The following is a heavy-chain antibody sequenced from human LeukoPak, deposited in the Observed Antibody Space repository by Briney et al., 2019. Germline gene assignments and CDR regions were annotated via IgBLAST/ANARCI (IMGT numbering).Heavy chain of an antibody. CDR3: AGVGYYDSSGKLNDY. CDR1: GGSFSGYY. CDR2: INHSGST. Sequence: SETLSLTCAVYGGSFSGYYWSWIRQPPGKGLEWIGEINHSGSTNYNPSLKSRVTISVDTSKNQFSLKLSSVTAADTAVYYCAGVGYYDSSGKLNDYWGQGTLVTVSS. J-gene: IGHJ4*02. V-gene: IGHV4-34*01. D-gene: IGHD3-22*01.